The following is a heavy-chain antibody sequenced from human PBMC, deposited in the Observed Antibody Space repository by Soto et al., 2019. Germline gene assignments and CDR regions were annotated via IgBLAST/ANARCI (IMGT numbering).Heavy chain of an antibody. Sequence: QLQLQESGPGLVKPSETLSLTCTVSGGSISSSSYYWGWIRQPPGKGLEWIGGIYYSGSTYYNPSLKGRVAISVDTSKNQFSLKLSSVTAADTAVYYCANKAIDFDYWGQGTLVTVSS. CDR3: ANKAIDFDY. J-gene: IGHJ4*02. CDR2: IYYSGST. V-gene: IGHV4-39*01. CDR1: GGSISSSSYY.